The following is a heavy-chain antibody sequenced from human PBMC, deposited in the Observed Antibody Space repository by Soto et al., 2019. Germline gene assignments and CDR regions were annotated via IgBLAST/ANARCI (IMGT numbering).Heavy chain of an antibody. V-gene: IGHV3-73*02. CDR3: TNPQVYYGMDV. J-gene: IGHJ6*02. CDR1: GFTFSGSA. CDR2: IRSKANNYAT. Sequence: EVQLVESGGGLVQPGGSLKLSCAASGFTFSGSAVHWVRQASGKGLEWVGRIRSKANNYATAYAASVKGWFTIFRDDLKNTAYLQMNSLKTEDTAVYYCTNPQVYYGMDVWGQGTTVTVSS.